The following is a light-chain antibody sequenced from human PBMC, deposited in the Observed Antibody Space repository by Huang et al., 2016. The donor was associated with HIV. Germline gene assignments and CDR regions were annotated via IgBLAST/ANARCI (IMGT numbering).Light chain of an antibody. Sequence: EIVLTQSPATLSLSPGDRATLSCRASQSVSSYLAWYQQKPGQAPRLLIYDASNRATGIPARFSGSGSGTGFTLTISSLEPEDFAVYYCQQRSNWPLTFGGGTKVEIK. CDR2: DAS. J-gene: IGKJ4*01. CDR1: QSVSSY. V-gene: IGKV3-11*01. CDR3: QQRSNWPLT.